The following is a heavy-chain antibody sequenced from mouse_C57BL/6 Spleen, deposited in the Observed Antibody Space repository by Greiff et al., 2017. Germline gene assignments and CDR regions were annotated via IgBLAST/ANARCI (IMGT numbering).Heavy chain of an antibody. J-gene: IGHJ2*01. CDR3: ARGDYGSSYFDY. CDR1: GYAFSSSW. V-gene: IGHV1-82*01. Sequence: QVQLQQSGPELVKPGASVKISCKASGYAFSSSWMNWVKQRPGKGLEWIGRIYPGDGDTNYNGKFKGKATLTADKSSSTAYMQLSSLTSEDSAVYFYARGDYGSSYFDYWGQGTTLTVSS. CDR2: IYPGDGDT. D-gene: IGHD1-1*01.